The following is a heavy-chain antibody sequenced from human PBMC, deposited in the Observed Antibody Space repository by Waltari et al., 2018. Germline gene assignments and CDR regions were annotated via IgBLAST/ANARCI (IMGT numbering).Heavy chain of an antibody. J-gene: IGHJ4*02. V-gene: IGHV4-34*01. CDR1: GGSFSGYY. CDR3: ARFPAGATSSGFDY. Sequence: QVQLQQWGAGLLKPSETLSLTCAVYGGSFSGYYWSWIRQPPGKGLEWIGEINHSGSTNYNPSLKSRVTISVDTSKNQFSLKLSSVTAADTAVYYCARFPAGATSSGFDYWGQGTLVTVSS. D-gene: IGHD1-26*01. CDR2: INHSGST.